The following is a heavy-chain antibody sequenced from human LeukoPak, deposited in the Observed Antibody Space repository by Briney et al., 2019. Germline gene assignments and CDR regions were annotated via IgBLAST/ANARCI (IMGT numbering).Heavy chain of an antibody. CDR3: ARLRWFGEGTNAFDI. J-gene: IGHJ3*02. Sequence: PSETLSLTCTVSGGSISSSSYYWGWIRQPPGKGLEWIGSIYYSGSTYYNPSLKSRVTISVDTSKNQFSLKLSSVTAADTAVYYCARLRWFGEGTNAFDIWGQGTMVTVSS. CDR2: IYYSGST. V-gene: IGHV4-39*01. D-gene: IGHD3-10*01. CDR1: GGSISSSSYY.